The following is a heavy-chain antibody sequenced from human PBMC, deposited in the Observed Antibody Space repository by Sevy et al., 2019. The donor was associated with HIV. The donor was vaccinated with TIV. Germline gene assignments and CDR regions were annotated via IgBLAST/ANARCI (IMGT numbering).Heavy chain of an antibody. D-gene: IGHD3-10*01. CDR2: ISHDGRNT. Sequence: GGSLRLSCAASGFAFISYGMHWVRQAPGKGLEWVAVISHDGRNTDYADSVKGRFTISRDDSKNTVNLQMNSLRREDTAVFYCAKDRSYYGTGSRYYYYGMDVWGQGTTVTVSS. CDR3: AKDRSYYGTGSRYYYYGMDV. J-gene: IGHJ6*02. CDR1: GFAFISYG. V-gene: IGHV3-30*18.